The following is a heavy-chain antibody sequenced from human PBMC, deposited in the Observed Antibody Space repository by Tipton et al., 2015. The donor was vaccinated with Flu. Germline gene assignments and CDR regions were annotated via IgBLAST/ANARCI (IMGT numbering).Heavy chain of an antibody. CDR1: GGSISSYY. CDR3: ARVGPDSSGLD. V-gene: IGHV4-59*08. Sequence: TLSLTCTVSGGSISSYYWSWIRQPPGKGLEWIGYIYYSGSTIYNPSLKSRVTISVDTSKNQFSLNLSSVTAADTAVYYCARVGPDSSGLDWGQGTRVTVSS. D-gene: IGHD3-22*01. CDR2: IYYSGST. J-gene: IGHJ4*02.